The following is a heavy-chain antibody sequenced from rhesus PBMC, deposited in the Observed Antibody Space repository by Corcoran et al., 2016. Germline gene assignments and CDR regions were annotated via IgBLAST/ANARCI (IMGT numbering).Heavy chain of an antibody. CDR2: NSSAISYI. J-gene: IGHJ4*01. Sequence: EVQLVESGGGLVQPGGSLRLSCAASGFTFSDYYLSWVRQAPGKGLEWVSSNSSAISYIDYADSVKGRFTISRDNAKNSLSLQMNSLKTEDTAVYYCTRSLSGYSYGYFDYWGQGVLVTVSS. CDR3: TRSLSGYSYGYFDY. V-gene: IGHV3S16*01. D-gene: IGHD5-24*01. CDR1: GFTFSDYY.